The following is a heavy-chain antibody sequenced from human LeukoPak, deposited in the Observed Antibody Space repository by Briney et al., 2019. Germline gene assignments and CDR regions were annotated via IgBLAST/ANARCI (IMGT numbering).Heavy chain of an antibody. D-gene: IGHD1-26*01. CDR2: IKEDGSEK. J-gene: IGHJ4*02. V-gene: IGHV3-7*02. CDR3: SRGGNHDLDY. CDR1: GFTFSRYS. Sequence: GGSLRLSCAASGFTFSRYSMSWVRQAPGKGLECVANIKEDGSEKYYVDSVKGRFTISRDNAKNSLYLQMNSLRVEDTAIYYCSRGGNHDLDYWGQGTLVTVSS.